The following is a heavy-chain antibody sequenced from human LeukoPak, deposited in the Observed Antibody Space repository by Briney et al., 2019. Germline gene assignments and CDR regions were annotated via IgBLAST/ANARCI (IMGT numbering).Heavy chain of an antibody. CDR2: DNSDGSST. CDR1: GFTFSTYW. Sequence: GGSLRLSCAASGFTFSTYWMHWVRQAPGKGLVWVSRDNSDGSSTSYADSVKGRFTISRDNAKNTLYLQMNSLRAEDTAVYYCARDRAYGWFDPWGQGTLVTVSS. V-gene: IGHV3-74*01. D-gene: IGHD3-10*01. J-gene: IGHJ5*02. CDR3: ARDRAYGWFDP.